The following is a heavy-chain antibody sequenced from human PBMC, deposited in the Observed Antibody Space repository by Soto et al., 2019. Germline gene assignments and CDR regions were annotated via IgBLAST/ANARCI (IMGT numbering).Heavy chain of an antibody. Sequence: ASVKVSCKASGYTFTTYTLLWVRQAPGQRLEWMAWINPGNGDTKYSQNFQGRVTTTTDTSTSTAYMELSSLRSEDTAVYYCARGGIAARISRRWFDLWGQGTLVTVSS. J-gene: IGHJ5*02. V-gene: IGHV1-3*01. D-gene: IGHD6-6*01. CDR1: GYTFTTYT. CDR2: INPGNGDT. CDR3: ARGGIAARISRRWFDL.